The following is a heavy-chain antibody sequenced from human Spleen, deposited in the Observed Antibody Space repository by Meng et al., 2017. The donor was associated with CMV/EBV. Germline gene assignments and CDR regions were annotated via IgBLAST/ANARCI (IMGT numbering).Heavy chain of an antibody. D-gene: IGHD3-3*01. V-gene: IGHV4-31*02. CDR3: AGGGSYYDFWSGYTPFDY. CDR2: IYYSGST. CDR1: SSGGYY. J-gene: IGHJ4*02. Sequence: SSGGYYCSWIRQRPGKGLELIGYIYYSGSTYYTPSLKSRVTISVDTSKNQFSLKLSSVTAADTAVYYCAGGGSYYDFWSGYTPFDYWGQGTLVTVSS.